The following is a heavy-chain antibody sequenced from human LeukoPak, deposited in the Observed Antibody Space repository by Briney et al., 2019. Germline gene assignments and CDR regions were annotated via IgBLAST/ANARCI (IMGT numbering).Heavy chain of an antibody. CDR1: GFTFSGYA. CDR3: AREGVLLSYET. J-gene: IGHJ5*02. Sequence: PGRSLRLSCAASGFTFSGYAMHWARQAPGKGLEWVAVISYDGSNKYYADSVKGRFTISRDNSKNTLYLQMNSLRAEDTAAYYCAREGVLLSYETWGQGTLVTVSS. D-gene: IGHD3-10*01. CDR2: ISYDGSNK. V-gene: IGHV3-30-3*01.